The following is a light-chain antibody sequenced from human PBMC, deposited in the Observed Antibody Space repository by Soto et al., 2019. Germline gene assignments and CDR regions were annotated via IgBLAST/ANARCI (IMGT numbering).Light chain of an antibody. V-gene: IGLV3-21*01. CDR3: QVWDSSGDPYV. CDR1: KIGGKS. CDR2: YDS. Sequence: SYVLTQPPSVSVAPGKTARITCGGNKIGGKSVHWFQQKPSQAPVLVISYDSDRPSGIPERFSGSNSVNTATLTINRVEAGDEADYYCQVWDSSGDPYVFGPGTKVTVL. J-gene: IGLJ1*01.